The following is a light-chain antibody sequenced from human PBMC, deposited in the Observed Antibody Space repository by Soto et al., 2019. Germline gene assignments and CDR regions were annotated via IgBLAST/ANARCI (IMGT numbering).Light chain of an antibody. CDR2: GAS. CDR3: QNYDRAPWT. J-gene: IGKJ1*01. V-gene: IGKV1-27*01. Sequence: DIQMTQSPSSLSASVGDRVTITCRASEDISNYLVWYQQKPGKVPKLLIYGASTLQSGVPSRFSGSGSGTDFTLTISSLQTEDVATYYCQNYDRAPWTFRQGTKVQSK. CDR1: EDISNY.